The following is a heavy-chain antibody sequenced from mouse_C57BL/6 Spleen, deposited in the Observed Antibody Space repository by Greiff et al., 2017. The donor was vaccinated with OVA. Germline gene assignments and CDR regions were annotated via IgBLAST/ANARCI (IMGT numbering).Heavy chain of an antibody. CDR2: IRLKSDNYAT. Sequence: DVHLVESGGGLVQPGGSMELSCVASGFTFSNYWMNWVRQSPEKGLEWVAQIRLKSDNYATHYAESVKGRFTISRDDSKSSVYLQMNNLRAEDTGIYYCTEGSYYGSSFAYWGQGTLVTVSA. V-gene: IGHV6-3*01. CDR3: TEGSYYGSSFAY. D-gene: IGHD1-1*01. J-gene: IGHJ3*01. CDR1: GFTFSNYW.